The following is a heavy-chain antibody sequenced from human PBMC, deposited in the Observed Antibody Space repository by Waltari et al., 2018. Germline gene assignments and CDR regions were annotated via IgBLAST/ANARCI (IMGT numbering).Heavy chain of an antibody. Sequence: QVQLVQSGAEVKKPGSSVKVSCKASGGTFSSYTISWVRQAPGQGLEGMGRMIPILGIANYEQKVQGRVTITADKSTSTAYMELSSLRSEDTAVYYCASSGPAYIYGMDVWGQGTTVTVSS. CDR2: MIPILGIA. J-gene: IGHJ6*02. D-gene: IGHD2-21*01. CDR3: ASSGPAYIYGMDV. CDR1: GGTFSSYT. V-gene: IGHV1-69*02.